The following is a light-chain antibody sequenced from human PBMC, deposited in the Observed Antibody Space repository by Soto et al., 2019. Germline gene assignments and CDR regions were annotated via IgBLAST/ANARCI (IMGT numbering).Light chain of an antibody. V-gene: IGKV1-5*01. J-gene: IGKJ1*01. Sequence: DIQMTQSPSTLSTSVGDRVTITCRASRSISDWLAWYQQKPGKAPRLLIFDASTLKSGVPSRFSGGGSGTEFTLTISSLQPDDVATYYCLQYDSYSWTFGQGTKVEIK. CDR3: LQYDSYSWT. CDR2: DAS. CDR1: RSISDW.